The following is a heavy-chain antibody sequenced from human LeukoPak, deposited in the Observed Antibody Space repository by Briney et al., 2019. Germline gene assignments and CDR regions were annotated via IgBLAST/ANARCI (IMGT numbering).Heavy chain of an antibody. CDR3: AKAGFGFFGSGSCPLYYYYGMDV. CDR2: ISWNSGSI. D-gene: IGHD3-10*01. J-gene: IGHJ6*02. V-gene: IGHV3-9*01. CDR1: GFTFDDYA. Sequence: GRSLRLSCAASGFTFDDYAMHWVRQAPGKGLEWVSGISWNSGSIGYADSVKGRFTISRDNAKNSLYLQMNSLRAEDTALYYCAKAGFGFFGSGSCPLYYYYGMDVWGQGTTVTVSS.